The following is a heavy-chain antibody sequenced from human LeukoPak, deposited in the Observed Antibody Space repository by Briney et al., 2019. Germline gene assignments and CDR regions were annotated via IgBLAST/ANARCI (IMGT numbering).Heavy chain of an antibody. CDR1: GFTFRNYV. D-gene: IGHD3-10*01. CDR2: TSSDLNVK. Sequence: AGGSLRLSCAASGFTFRNYVIHWVRQAPGKGLEWVAVTSSDLNVKLYADSVKGRFTISRDNSRSTLYLQMNSLRPEDTAIYYCAREGYYGSGSPPSLYFDYWGQETLVTVPS. J-gene: IGHJ4*02. CDR3: AREGYYGSGSPPSLYFDY. V-gene: IGHV3-30-3*01.